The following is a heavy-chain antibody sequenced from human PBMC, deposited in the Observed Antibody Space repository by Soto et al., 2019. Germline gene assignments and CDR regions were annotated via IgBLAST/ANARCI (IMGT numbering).Heavy chain of an antibody. CDR1: GGSISRYY. CDR3: ARDLWGYCGTDCYPLDV. CDR2: MYNTGST. D-gene: IGHD2-21*02. V-gene: IGHV4-59*01. J-gene: IGHJ6*02. Sequence: SETLSLTSTVSGGSISRYYWSWIRQPPGKGLEWIGYMYNTGSTVYNPSFKSRVTISVDTSKNQFSLKLNSVTAADTAVYYCARDLWGYCGTDCYPLDVWGQGTTVTVS.